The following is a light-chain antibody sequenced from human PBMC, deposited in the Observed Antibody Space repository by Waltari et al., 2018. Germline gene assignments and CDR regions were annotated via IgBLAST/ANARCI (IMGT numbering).Light chain of an antibody. CDR3: QHYHNWPST. V-gene: IGKV3-15*01. Sequence: IVMTQSPAPLPVSPGGIVTLSCRASQNIGSHLAWYQQKPGQAPRLLILDASTRATGIPARFGGSGSGTEFTLTISSLQSEDSAIYYCQHYHNWPSTFGQGTRLEIK. CDR1: QNIGSH. J-gene: IGKJ5*01. CDR2: DAS.